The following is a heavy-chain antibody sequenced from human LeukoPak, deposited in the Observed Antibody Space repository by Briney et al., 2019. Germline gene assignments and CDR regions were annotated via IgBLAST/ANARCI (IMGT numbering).Heavy chain of an antibody. CDR2: IRQDGSEK. D-gene: IGHD6-19*01. V-gene: IGHV3-7*01. CDR3: ARDHGSDWHYFDY. J-gene: IGHJ4*02. CDR1: GFTFSDFW. Sequence: GGSLRLSCAVSGFTFSDFWTNWVRQAPGKGLEWVASIRQDGSEKTYVDSVKGRFTISRDNAKNSLYLQMNSLRAEDAAVYYCARDHGSDWHYFDYWGQGTLVTVSS.